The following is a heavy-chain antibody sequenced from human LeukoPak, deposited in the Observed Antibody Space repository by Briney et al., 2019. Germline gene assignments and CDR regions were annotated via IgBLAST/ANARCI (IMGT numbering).Heavy chain of an antibody. CDR2: MNPNSGNT. V-gene: IGHV1-8*01. J-gene: IGHJ4*02. D-gene: IGHD6-13*01. Sequence: ASVKVSCKASGYTFTSYDINWVRQATGQGLEWMGWMNPNSGNTGYAQKFQGRVTMTRNTAISTAYMELSSLRSEDTAVYYCARGGRVGPPYSRARAVAYWGQGTLVTVSS. CDR1: GYTFTSYD. CDR3: ARGGRVGPPYSRARAVAY.